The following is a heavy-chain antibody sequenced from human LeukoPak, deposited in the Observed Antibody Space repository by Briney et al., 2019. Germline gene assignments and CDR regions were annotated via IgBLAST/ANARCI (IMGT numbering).Heavy chain of an antibody. J-gene: IGHJ2*01. Sequence: SETLSLTCAVYGGSFSGYYWSWIRQPPGKGLEWIGEINHSGSTNYNPSLKSRVTISVDTSKNQFPLKLSSVTAADTAVYYCARHLSVDYDFWSGYSPGYFDLWGRGTLVTVSS. CDR1: GGSFSGYY. D-gene: IGHD3-3*01. CDR2: INHSGST. V-gene: IGHV4-34*01. CDR3: ARHLSVDYDFWSGYSPGYFDL.